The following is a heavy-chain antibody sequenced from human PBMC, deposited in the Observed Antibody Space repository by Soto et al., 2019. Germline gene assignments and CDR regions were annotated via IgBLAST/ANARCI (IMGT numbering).Heavy chain of an antibody. CDR1: GGSISSYY. Sequence: ETLSLTCTVSGGSISSYYWSWIRQPPGKGLEWIGYIYYSGSTNYNPSLKSRVTISVDTSKNQFSLKLSSVTAADTAVYYCARDLYYDSSGYRNGFDYWGQGNLVTVSS. CDR2: IYYSGST. CDR3: ARDLYYDSSGYRNGFDY. V-gene: IGHV4-59*01. J-gene: IGHJ4*02. D-gene: IGHD3-22*01.